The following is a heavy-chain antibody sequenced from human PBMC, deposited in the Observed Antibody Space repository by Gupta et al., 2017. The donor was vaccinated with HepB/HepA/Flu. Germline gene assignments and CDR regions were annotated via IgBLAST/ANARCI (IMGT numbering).Heavy chain of an antibody. CDR1: VFSVSSSGVA. D-gene: IGHD3-10*01. CDR3: AHNIATIRGAITLAFFDY. J-gene: IGHJ4*02. Sequence: TLKESVPTLVKPTQTLTLTCTFSVFSVSSSGVAVGWIRQPPGKALEWRALIYWDDDKRYSPSLSSRRTISKDTSKNQVVLTMTNMDHVDTATYYCAHNIATIRGAITLAFFDYWGQGALVTVSS. V-gene: IGHV2-5*02. CDR2: IYWDDDK.